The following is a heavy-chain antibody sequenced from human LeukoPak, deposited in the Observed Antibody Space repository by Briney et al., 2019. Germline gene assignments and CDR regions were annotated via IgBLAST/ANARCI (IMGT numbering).Heavy chain of an antibody. J-gene: IGHJ4*02. V-gene: IGHV3-30*03. CDR2: ISYEGSNK. CDR1: GFTFSSYG. Sequence: GRSLRLSCAASGFTFSSYGMHWVRQAPGKGLEWVAVISYEGSNKYYADSVKGRFTISRDNSKNTLYLQMNSLRAEDTAVYYCARYSGSQRGDFDYWGQGTLVTVSS. CDR3: ARYSGSQRGDFDY. D-gene: IGHD1-26*01.